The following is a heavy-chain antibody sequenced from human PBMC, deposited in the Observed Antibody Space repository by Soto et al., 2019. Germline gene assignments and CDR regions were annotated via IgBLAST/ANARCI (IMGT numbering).Heavy chain of an antibody. Sequence: GGSLRLSCAASGFTFSSYSTNWVRQAPGKGLEWVSSISSSSSYIYYADSVKGRFTISRDNAKNSLYLQMNSLRAEDTAVYYCARAGEYSSSSFDYWGQGTLVTVSS. CDR1: GFTFSSYS. V-gene: IGHV3-21*01. J-gene: IGHJ4*02. CDR2: ISSSSSYI. CDR3: ARAGEYSSSSFDY. D-gene: IGHD6-6*01.